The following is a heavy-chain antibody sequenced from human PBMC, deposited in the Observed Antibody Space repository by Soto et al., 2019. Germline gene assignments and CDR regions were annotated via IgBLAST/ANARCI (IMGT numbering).Heavy chain of an antibody. CDR3: APSQKGYNGNYFAL. J-gene: IGHJ4*02. V-gene: IGHV4-61*01. D-gene: IGHD1-20*01. CDR2: VYHTGFT. Sequence: SETLSLTCTVSGGSFKSGSYSWSWIRQPPGKGLEWIGYVYHTGFTSYNPSLESRVSVSVDTSKNQFSLKVSGVSAADTAVYYCAPSQKGYNGNYFALWGQGALVPVSS. CDR1: GGSFKSGSYS.